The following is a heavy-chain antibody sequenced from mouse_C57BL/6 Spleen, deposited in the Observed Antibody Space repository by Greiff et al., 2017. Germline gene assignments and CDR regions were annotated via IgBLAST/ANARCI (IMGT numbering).Heavy chain of an antibody. CDR1: GYSFTGYY. J-gene: IGHJ2*01. CDR2: INPSTGGT. Sequence: VQLQQSGPELVKPGASVKISCKASGYSFTGYYMNWVKQSPEKSLEWIGEINPSTGGTTYNQRFKAQATLTVDKYSSTAYMQLKSLTSEDSAVYYCARHDGYYGYWGQGTTLTVSS. CDR3: ARHDGYYGY. D-gene: IGHD2-3*01. V-gene: IGHV1-42*01.